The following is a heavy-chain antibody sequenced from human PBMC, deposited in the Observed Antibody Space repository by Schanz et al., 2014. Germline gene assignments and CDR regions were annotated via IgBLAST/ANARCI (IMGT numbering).Heavy chain of an antibody. Sequence: EVKLLESGGHLVQPGGSLRLSCAASGFNFNTYAMSWVRQAPGKGLEWVSGLTEGGGGTYYTDAVKGRFTISRDSSKNTLYLQMNSLRADDTAVYYCAKSKSQLPLFDYWGQGTLVAVSS. V-gene: IGHV3-23*01. CDR2: LTEGGGGT. J-gene: IGHJ4*02. D-gene: IGHD2-21*01. CDR1: GFNFNTYA. CDR3: AKSKSQLPLFDY.